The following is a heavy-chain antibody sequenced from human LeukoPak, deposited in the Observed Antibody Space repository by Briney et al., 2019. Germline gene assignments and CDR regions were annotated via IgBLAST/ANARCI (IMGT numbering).Heavy chain of an antibody. CDR3: ARSDSPLWFGELLG. D-gene: IGHD3-10*01. CDR2: TNWNGGST. J-gene: IGHJ4*02. CDR1: GFTFDDYC. Sequence: GGSLRLSCAASGFTFDDYCMSWVRQAPGKGLVWVSGTNWNGGSTGYADSVKGRFTISRDNAKNSLYLQMNSLRAEDTALYHCARSDSPLWFGELLGWGQGTLVTVSS. V-gene: IGHV3-20*01.